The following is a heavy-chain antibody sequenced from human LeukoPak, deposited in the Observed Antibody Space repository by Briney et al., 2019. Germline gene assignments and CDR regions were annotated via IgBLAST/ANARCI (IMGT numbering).Heavy chain of an antibody. J-gene: IGHJ6*03. CDR2: INPNSGGT. V-gene: IGHV1-2*02. Sequence: ASVKVSCKASGYTLTGYYMHWVRQAPGQGLEWMGWINPNSGGTNYAQKFQGRVTMTRDTSISTAYMELSRLRSDDTAVYYCARVKYSSGFYYYYYMDVWGKGTTVTVSS. D-gene: IGHD6-19*01. CDR3: ARVKYSSGFYYYYYMDV. CDR1: GYTLTGYY.